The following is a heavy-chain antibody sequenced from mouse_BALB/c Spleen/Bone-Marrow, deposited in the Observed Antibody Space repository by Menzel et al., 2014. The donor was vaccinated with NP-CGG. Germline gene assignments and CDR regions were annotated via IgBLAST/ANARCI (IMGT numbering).Heavy chain of an antibody. Sequence: VMLVESGPGLVAPSQSLSITCTVSGFSLTSYGVHWVRQPPGKGLEWLGVIWAGGSTNYDSALMSRLSISKDNSKSQVFLKMNSLQTDDTAMYYCTRDRGGSYWGQGTLVTVSA. V-gene: IGHV2-9*02. CDR3: TRDRGGSY. CDR2: IWAGGST. J-gene: IGHJ3*01. CDR1: GFSLTSYG.